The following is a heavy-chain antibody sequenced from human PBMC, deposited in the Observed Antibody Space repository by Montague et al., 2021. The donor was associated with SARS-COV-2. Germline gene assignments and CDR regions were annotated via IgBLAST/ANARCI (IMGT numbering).Heavy chain of an antibody. J-gene: IGHJ4*02. CDR2: IDWDEDQ. CDR1: GFSLNTSGLC. Sequence: ALAKPTQTLTLTCTFSGFSLNTSGLCVSWIRQPPGKALEWLALIDWDEDQYYSTSLKTRLTISKDTSKNQVVLTMTNMDPIDTATYYCARSYGDYRDSYFDYWGQGTLVTVSS. V-gene: IGHV2-70*01. CDR3: ARSYGDYRDSYFDY. D-gene: IGHD4-17*01.